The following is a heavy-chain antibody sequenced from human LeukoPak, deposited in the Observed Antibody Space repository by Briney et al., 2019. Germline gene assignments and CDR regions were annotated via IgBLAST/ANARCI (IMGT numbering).Heavy chain of an antibody. CDR1: GFTVSSNY. V-gene: IGHV3-66*01. CDR2: IYSGGST. J-gene: IGHJ4*02. CDR3: VRSYDY. Sequence: GGSLRLSCAASGFTVSSNYMSWVRQAPGKGLEWVSVIYSGGSTYYADSVKGRFTISRDNSKNTLYLQMNSLRVDDTAVYFCVRSYDYWGQGTLVTVSS.